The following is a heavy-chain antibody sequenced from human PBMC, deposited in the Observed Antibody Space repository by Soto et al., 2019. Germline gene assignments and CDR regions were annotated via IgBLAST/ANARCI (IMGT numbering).Heavy chain of an antibody. V-gene: IGHV1-46*02. D-gene: IGHD4-17*01. CDR3: ARGPDDSDVPRWDH. J-gene: IGHJ4*02. Sequence: QVQLVQSGPEVRKPGASVRLSCATSGYNFNQYYIHWVRQAPGQGLEWMGIINLRGGTTEYAHKFRGRVTVTGDTSTRTAYMELSSLRSEDTAVYFCARGPDDSDVPRWDHWGQGTLIPGSS. CDR2: INLRGGTT. CDR1: GYNFNQYY.